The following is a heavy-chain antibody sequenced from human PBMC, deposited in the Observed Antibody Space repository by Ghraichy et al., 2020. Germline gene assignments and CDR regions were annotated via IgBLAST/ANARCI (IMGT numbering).Heavy chain of an antibody. V-gene: IGHV3-48*02. D-gene: IGHD1-26*01. CDR2: ISSSSNTI. CDR1: GFTFSSYS. CDR3: TRDRLEEWQLLRYAFDN. Sequence: LSLTCAASGFTFSSYSMNWVRQAPGKGLEWVSYISSSSNTIYYADSVKGRFTISRDNAKNSLYLQMNSLRDEDTAVYYCTRDRLEEWQLLRYAFDNWGTGTMVTVSS. J-gene: IGHJ3*02.